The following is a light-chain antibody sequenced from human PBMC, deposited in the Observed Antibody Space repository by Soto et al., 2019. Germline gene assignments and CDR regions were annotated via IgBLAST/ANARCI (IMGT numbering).Light chain of an antibody. J-gene: IGLJ1*01. Sequence: QSALTQPPSASGSPGQSVTISCTGTSSDVGAYNYVSWYQQHPGKAPKLMIYEVSKRPSGVPDRFSGSKSGNTASLTVSGLQAEDEAVYYCSSHAGSNNYVFGTGTKLTVL. CDR3: SSHAGSNNYV. CDR2: EVS. CDR1: SSDVGAYNY. V-gene: IGLV2-8*01.